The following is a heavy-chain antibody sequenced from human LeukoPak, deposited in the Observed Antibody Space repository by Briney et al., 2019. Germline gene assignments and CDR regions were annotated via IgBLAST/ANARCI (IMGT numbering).Heavy chain of an antibody. V-gene: IGHV3-66*01. D-gene: IGHD5-18*01. J-gene: IGHJ4*02. CDR2: IYSGGST. Sequence: GGSLRLSCAASGFTVSSNYMSWVRQAPGKGLEWVSVIYSGGSTYYADSVKGRFTISRDNSKNTLYLQMNSLRAEDTAVCYCARDEQQLWLLHWGQGTLVTVSS. CDR1: GFTVSSNY. CDR3: ARDEQQLWLLH.